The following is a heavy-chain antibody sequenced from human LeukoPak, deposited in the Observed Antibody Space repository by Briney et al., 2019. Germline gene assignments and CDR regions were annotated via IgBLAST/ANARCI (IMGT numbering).Heavy chain of an antibody. CDR3: ARMGFSGGYYSFSFFDY. V-gene: IGHV1-18*01. CDR2: ISAYNGNT. D-gene: IGHD3-22*01. Sequence: ASAKVSCKASGYTFTSYGISWVRQAPGQGLEWMGWISAYNGNTNYAQKLQGRVTMTTDTSTSTAYMELRSLRSDDTAVYYCARMGFSGGYYSFSFFDYWGQGTLVTVSS. CDR1: GYTFTSYG. J-gene: IGHJ4*02.